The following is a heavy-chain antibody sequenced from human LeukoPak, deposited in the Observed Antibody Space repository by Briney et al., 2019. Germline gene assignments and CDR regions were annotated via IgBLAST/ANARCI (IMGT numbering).Heavy chain of an antibody. J-gene: IGHJ3*01. CDR1: GFTFSDAW. V-gene: IGHV3-15*01. Sequence: GGSLRLSCAAPGFTFSDAWMSWVRQAPGKGLAWVGRIKNKTDGGTIDYSAPVKGRFTISRDDSKTTVYLQMNSLETEDTAMYYCTTNDIVGTTNDAFDFWGQGTMVTVSS. D-gene: IGHD1-26*01. CDR3: TTNDIVGTTNDAFDF. CDR2: IKNKTDGGTI.